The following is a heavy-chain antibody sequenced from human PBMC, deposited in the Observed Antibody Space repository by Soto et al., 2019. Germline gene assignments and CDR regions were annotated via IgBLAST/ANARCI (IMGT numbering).Heavy chain of an antibody. Sequence: QALSLSFASPGDSVAIHGARCSLLRHSPAIALEWLGRTYYRTKWYYEYAVSVRGRITINPDTSKNEYSLQLNSVPPEDTAVYFCERGEQYRGRIFDYWGQGTMVTVSS. J-gene: IGHJ4*01. V-gene: IGHV6-1*01. CDR1: GDSVAIHGAR. D-gene: IGHD1-26*01. CDR3: ERGEQYRGRIFDY. CDR2: TYYRTKWYY.